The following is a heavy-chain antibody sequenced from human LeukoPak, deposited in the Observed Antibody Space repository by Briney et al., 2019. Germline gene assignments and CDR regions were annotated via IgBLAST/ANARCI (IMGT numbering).Heavy chain of an antibody. D-gene: IGHD3-22*01. J-gene: IGHJ4*02. CDR3: AKVGPGSYDNSGYYSFFDD. CDR1: GFTFSSYA. Sequence: PGGSLRLSCAASGFTFSSYAMTWVRQAPGKGLEWVSVISGSGSGYSAHYADSVKGRFSISRDNPKNTMYLQMNSLRVEDTALYYCAKVGPGSYDNSGYYSFFDDWGQGTLVTVSS. V-gene: IGHV3-23*01. CDR2: ISGSGSGYSA.